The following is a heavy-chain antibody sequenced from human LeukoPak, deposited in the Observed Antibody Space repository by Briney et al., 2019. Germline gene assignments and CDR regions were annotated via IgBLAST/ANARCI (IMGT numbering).Heavy chain of an antibody. CDR1: GGSLSSYY. V-gene: IGHV4-59*01. D-gene: IGHD3-3*01. J-gene: IGHJ4*02. CDR3: ARETLWSGYYSSHFDY. CDR2: IYYSGST. Sequence: PSETLSLTCTVSGGSLSSYYWSWIRQPPGKGLEWIGYIYYSGSTNYNPSLKSRVTISIDTSKNQFSLKLTSVTAADTAVYFCARETLWSGYYSSHFDYWGQGTLVTVSS.